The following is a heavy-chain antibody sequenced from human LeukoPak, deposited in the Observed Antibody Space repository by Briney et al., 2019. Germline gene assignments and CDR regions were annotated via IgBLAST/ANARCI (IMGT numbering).Heavy chain of an antibody. D-gene: IGHD3-10*02. V-gene: IGHV3-43*01. CDR2: AGWAGGTT. CDR3: AKESDTMFFDY. Sequence: GGSLRLSCATSGFNFDRYTIHWVRQAPGKGLEWVSLAGWAGGTTFYSDSVRGRFTISRDSGRKSVYLQMNSLTTDDTAFYFCAKESDTMFFDYWGQGALVTVSS. CDR1: GFNFDRYT. J-gene: IGHJ4*02.